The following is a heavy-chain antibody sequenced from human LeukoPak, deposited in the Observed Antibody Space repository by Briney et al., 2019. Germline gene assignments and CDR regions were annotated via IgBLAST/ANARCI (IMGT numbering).Heavy chain of an antibody. Sequence: GGSLRLSCAASGFTFSNYGMHWVRQAPGKGLEWVAVISYDGRNKYYADSVKGRFTISRDNSKNTLYLQMNSLRAEDTALYYCANSWLVYYKGMDVWGQGTTVTVSS. CDR3: ANSWLVYYKGMDV. CDR1: GFTFSNYG. V-gene: IGHV3-30*18. CDR2: ISYDGRNK. J-gene: IGHJ6*02. D-gene: IGHD2-15*01.